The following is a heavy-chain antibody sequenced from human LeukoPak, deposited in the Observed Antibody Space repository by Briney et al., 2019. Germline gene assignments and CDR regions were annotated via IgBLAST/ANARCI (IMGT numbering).Heavy chain of an antibody. CDR3: ARELRITMVRGVIIKGRSFDY. CDR1: GYTFTSYG. V-gene: IGHV1-18*01. D-gene: IGHD3-10*01. CDR2: ISAYNGNT. J-gene: IGHJ4*02. Sequence: ASVKVSCKASGYTFTSYGIRWVRQAPGQGLAWMGWISAYNGNTNYAQKLQGRVTMTTDTSTSTAYMELRSLRSDDTAVYYCARELRITMVRGVIIKGRSFDYWGQGTLVTVSS.